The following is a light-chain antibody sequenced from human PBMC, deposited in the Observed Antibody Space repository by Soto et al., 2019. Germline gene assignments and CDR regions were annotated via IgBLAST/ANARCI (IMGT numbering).Light chain of an antibody. CDR1: ASDVGDYNY. CDR3: SSYTSTRTQVI. CDR2: DVS. V-gene: IGLV2-14*01. Sequence: QSALTQPASVSGSPGQSITISCTATASDVGDYNYVSWFQRYPGKAPTLMIYDVSNRPSVVSNRFSGSKSGNTASLTISGLQAEDEADYYCSSYTSTRTQVIFGGGTKLAV. J-gene: IGLJ2*01.